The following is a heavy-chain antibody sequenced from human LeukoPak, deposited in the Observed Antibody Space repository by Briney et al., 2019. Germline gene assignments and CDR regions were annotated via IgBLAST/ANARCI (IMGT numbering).Heavy chain of an antibody. J-gene: IGHJ4*02. CDR2: INPSGGST. CDR1: GYTFTSYY. Sequence: ASVKVSCKASGYTFTSYYMHWVRQAPGQGLEWMGIINPSGGSTSYAQKFQGIVTMTRDTSTSTDYMELSSLRSEETAVNYCAREVGATNAFDYWGQGTLVTVSS. V-gene: IGHV1-46*01. CDR3: AREVGATNAFDY. D-gene: IGHD1-26*01.